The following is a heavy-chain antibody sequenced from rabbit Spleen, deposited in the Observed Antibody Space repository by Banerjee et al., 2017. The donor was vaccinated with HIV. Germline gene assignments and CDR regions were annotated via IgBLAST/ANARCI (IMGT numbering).Heavy chain of an antibody. J-gene: IGHJ4*01. V-gene: IGHV1S47*01. CDR3: VREVYHILGL. Sequence: QEQLVESGGGLVQPGGSLKLLCKASGFDFSNYGVNWVRQAPGKGLEWIGYIDPVFGIAVYANWVNGQFTISRDNAQNTLYLQLNSLTAADTATYFCVREVYHILGLWGQGTLVTVS. CDR1: GFDFSNYG. CDR2: IDPVFGIA. D-gene: IGHD1-1*01.